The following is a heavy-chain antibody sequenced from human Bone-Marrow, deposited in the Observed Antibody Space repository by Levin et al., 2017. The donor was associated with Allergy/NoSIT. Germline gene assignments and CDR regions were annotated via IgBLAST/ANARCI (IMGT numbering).Heavy chain of an antibody. CDR3: ARDYHYGLDY. D-gene: IGHD4-17*01. J-gene: IGHJ4*02. Sequence: GGSLRLSCAASGFTFSSYSMNWVRQAPGKGLEWISYISGSSNTIFYSDSVRGRFTISRDDAKNSLHLQMNSLRDEDTAVYYCARDYHYGLDYWGQGTQVTVSS. V-gene: IGHV3-48*02. CDR1: GFTFSSYS. CDR2: ISGSSNTI.